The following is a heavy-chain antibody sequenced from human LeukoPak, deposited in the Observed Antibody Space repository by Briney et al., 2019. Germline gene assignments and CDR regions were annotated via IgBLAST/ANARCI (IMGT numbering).Heavy chain of an antibody. Sequence: QTGGSLRLSCAASGFTFSSYGMNWVRQAPGKGLEWVSAISGSGGSTYYADSVKGRFTISRDNAKNSLYLQMNSLRAEDTAVYYCAREDGGDRKPFDYWGQGTLVTVSS. V-gene: IGHV3-23*01. D-gene: IGHD2-21*02. CDR3: AREDGGDRKPFDY. CDR1: GFTFSSYG. CDR2: ISGSGGST. J-gene: IGHJ4*02.